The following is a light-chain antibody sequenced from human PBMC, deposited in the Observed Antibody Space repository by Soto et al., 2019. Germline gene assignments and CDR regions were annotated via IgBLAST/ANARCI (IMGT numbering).Light chain of an antibody. CDR1: SSGVGGYNY. Sequence: QSVLTQPPSASGSPGQSVTISCTGASSGVGGYNYVSWYQQHPGKAPKVIIYDVSKRPSGVPDRFSGSKSGNTASLTVSGLQTEDEADYYCASHAGSSAVFGGGTKVTVL. J-gene: IGLJ2*01. CDR2: DVS. CDR3: ASHAGSSAV. V-gene: IGLV2-8*01.